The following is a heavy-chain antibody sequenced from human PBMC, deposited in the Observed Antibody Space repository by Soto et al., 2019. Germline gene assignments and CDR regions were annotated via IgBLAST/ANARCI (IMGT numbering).Heavy chain of an antibody. D-gene: IGHD4-4*01. V-gene: IGHV3-23*01. CDR3: AKYRRVTYYYYGMDV. CDR1: GFTFSSYA. CDR2: ISGSGGST. J-gene: IGHJ6*02. Sequence: GGSLRLSCAASGFTFSSYAMSWVRQAPGKGLEWVSAISGSGGSTYYADSVKGRFTISRDNSKNTLYLQMNSLRAEDTAVYYCAKYRRVTYYYYGMDVWGQGTTVTVSS.